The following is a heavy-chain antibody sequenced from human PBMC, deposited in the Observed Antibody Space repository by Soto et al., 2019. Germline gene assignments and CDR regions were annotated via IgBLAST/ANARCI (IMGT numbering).Heavy chain of an antibody. CDR3: ASILTGYYIQTQGNGMDV. J-gene: IGHJ6*02. D-gene: IGHD3-9*01. CDR1: GYTFTSYA. CDR2: INAGNGNT. Sequence: ASVKVSCKASGYTFTSYAMHWVRQAPGQRLEWMGWINAGNGNTKYSQKFQGRVTITRDTSASTAYMELSSLRSEDTAVYYCASILTGYYIQTQGNGMDVWGQGTTVTVSS. V-gene: IGHV1-3*01.